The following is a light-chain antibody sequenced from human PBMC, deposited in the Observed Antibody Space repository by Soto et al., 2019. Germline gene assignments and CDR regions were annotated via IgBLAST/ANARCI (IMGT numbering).Light chain of an antibody. V-gene: IGKV1D-12*01. J-gene: IGKJ4*01. CDR3: QRGQSFHGT. CDR1: QGISNW. CDR2: AAS. Sequence: DIQMTHSPSSVSASVGDRVTITCRASQGISNWLAWYQQKPGEAPKLLISAASSLQSGVQSRFSGSESGTDFAGTSDSLQRGDFEPSCCQRGQSFHGTLCGGTKA.